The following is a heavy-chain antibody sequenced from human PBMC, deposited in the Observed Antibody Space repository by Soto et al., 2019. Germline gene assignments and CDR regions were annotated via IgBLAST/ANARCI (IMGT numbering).Heavy chain of an antibody. Sequence: EVQLVESGGGLVKPGGSLRLSCAASGFTFSSYSMNWVRQAPGKGLEWVSSISSSSSYIYYADSVKGRFTISRDNAKNSLYLQMNSLRAEDTAVYYCAASLDGHFGVVISEIGYWGQGTLVTVCS. CDR3: AASLDGHFGVVISEIGY. J-gene: IGHJ4*02. V-gene: IGHV3-21*01. D-gene: IGHD3-3*01. CDR2: ISSSSSYI. CDR1: GFTFSSYS.